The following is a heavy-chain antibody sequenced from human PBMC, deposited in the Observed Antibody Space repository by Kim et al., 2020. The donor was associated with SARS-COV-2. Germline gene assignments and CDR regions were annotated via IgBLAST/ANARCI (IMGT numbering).Heavy chain of an antibody. D-gene: IGHD2-2*01. CDR2: ISYDGSNK. Sequence: GGSLRLSCAASGFTFSSYGMHWVRQAPGKGLEWVAVISYDGSNKYYADSVKGRFTISRDNSKNTLYLQMNSLRAEDTAVYYCAKAEEDIVVVPAAGYFDYWGQGTLVTVSS. CDR1: GFTFSSYG. J-gene: IGHJ4*02. V-gene: IGHV3-30*18. CDR3: AKAEEDIVVVPAAGYFDY.